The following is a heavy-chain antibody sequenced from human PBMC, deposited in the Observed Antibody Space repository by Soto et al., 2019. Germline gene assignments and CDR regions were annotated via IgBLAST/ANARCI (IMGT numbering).Heavy chain of an antibody. D-gene: IGHD2-21*02. V-gene: IGHV1-69*02. CDR1: GGTFSSYT. Sequence: QVQLVQSGAEVKKPGSSVKVSCKASGGTFSSYTISWVRQAPGQGLEWMGRIIPILGIANYAQKFQGRVTITADKSTSTAYMELSSLRSEDTAVYYCASDPCGGDCHDAFDIWGQGTMVTVSA. J-gene: IGHJ3*02. CDR2: IIPILGIA. CDR3: ASDPCGGDCHDAFDI.